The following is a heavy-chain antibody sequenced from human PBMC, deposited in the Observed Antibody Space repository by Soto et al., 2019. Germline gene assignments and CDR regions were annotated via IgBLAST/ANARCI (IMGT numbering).Heavy chain of an antibody. J-gene: IGHJ5*02. Sequence: SAEACWKASGHTFTNNDVRWVRQATGQGLEWIVWMNPGRGDTGYAQKFQGRVTMTRDISIATAYMELSSLKSDDTAIYYCATRATFGSLNWFDPWGQGTLVTVSS. D-gene: IGHD3-10*01. CDR3: ATRATFGSLNWFDP. V-gene: IGHV1-8*01. CDR2: MNPGRGDT. CDR1: GHTFTNND.